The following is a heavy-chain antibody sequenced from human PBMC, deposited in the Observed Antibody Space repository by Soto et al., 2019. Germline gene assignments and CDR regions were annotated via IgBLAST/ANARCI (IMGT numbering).Heavy chain of an antibody. CDR1: GYTFTSYG. V-gene: IGHV1-18*01. J-gene: IGHJ4*02. CDR3: ARDQFDSYGPKGGLDY. Sequence: GASVKVSCKASGYTFTSYGISWVRQAPGQGLERMGWISAYNGNTNYAQKLQGRVTMTTDTSTSTAYMELRSLRSDDTAVYYCARDQFDSYGPKGGLDYWGQGTLVTVSS. CDR2: ISAYNGNT. D-gene: IGHD5-18*01.